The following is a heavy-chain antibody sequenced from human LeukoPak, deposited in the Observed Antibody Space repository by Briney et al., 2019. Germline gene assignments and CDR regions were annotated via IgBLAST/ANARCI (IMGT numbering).Heavy chain of an antibody. CDR3: ARDAVTQPRSDISGYYPPYHFDY. Sequence: GGSLRLSCAASGFTFNNYNINWVRQAPGKGLEWVSSISSTSSYIYYADSVKGRFTISRDNAKNSLYLQMNSLRAEDTAVYYCARDAVTQPRSDISGYYPPYHFDYWGQGTLVTVSS. CDR1: GFTFNNYN. J-gene: IGHJ4*02. D-gene: IGHD3-22*01. V-gene: IGHV3-21*01. CDR2: ISSTSSYI.